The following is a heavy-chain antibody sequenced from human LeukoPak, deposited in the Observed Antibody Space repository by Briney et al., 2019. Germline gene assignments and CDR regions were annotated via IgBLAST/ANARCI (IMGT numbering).Heavy chain of an antibody. D-gene: IGHD6-19*01. J-gene: IGHJ4*02. CDR1: GGSISSGGYY. Sequence: SETLSLTCTVSGGSISSGGYYWSWIRQPPGKGLEWIGYIYHSGSTYYNPSLKSRVTISVDRSKNQFSLKLSSVTAADTAVYYCARDRAVAGPVLYWGQGTLVTVSS. CDR3: ARDRAVAGPVLY. CDR2: IYHSGST. V-gene: IGHV4-30-2*01.